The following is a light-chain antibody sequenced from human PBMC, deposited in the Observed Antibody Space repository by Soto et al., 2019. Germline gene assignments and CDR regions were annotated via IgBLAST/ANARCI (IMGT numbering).Light chain of an antibody. CDR1: QDINNY. V-gene: IGKV1-12*01. J-gene: IGKJ2*01. CDR3: QQASNFPYT. CDR2: SSS. Sequence: DIQMTQSPSSVSAYVGDRVTISCRASQDINNYLVWYQQQPGKAPKVLIYSSSFLHSGAPSRFSGSGSGTDFTLTIDRLQPEDFTTYYCQQASNFPYTFGQGTKLEMK.